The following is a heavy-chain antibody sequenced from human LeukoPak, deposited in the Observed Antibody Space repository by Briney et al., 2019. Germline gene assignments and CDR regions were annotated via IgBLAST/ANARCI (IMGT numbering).Heavy chain of an antibody. D-gene: IGHD6-6*01. CDR3: ARDRRYSSSSRWFDH. Sequence: GGSLRLSCAASGFTVSSNYMSWVRQAPGKGLEWVSVIYSGGSTYYADSVKGRFTISRDNSKNTLYLQMNSLRAEDTAVYYCARDRRYSSSSRWFDHWGQGTLVTVSS. CDR2: IYSGGST. J-gene: IGHJ5*02. V-gene: IGHV3-66*01. CDR1: GFTVSSNY.